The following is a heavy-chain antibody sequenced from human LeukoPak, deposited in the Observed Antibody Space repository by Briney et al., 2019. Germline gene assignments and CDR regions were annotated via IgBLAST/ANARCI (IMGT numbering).Heavy chain of an antibody. CDR1: GFTFSSYS. Sequence: PGGSLRLSCAASGFTFSSYSMNWVRQAPGKGLEWVSSISSSSSYIYYADSVKGRFTISGDNAKSSLYLQMNSLRAEDTAVYYCARVLSAAGFDFDYWGQGTLVTVSS. CDR2: ISSSSSYI. D-gene: IGHD3-10*01. J-gene: IGHJ4*02. V-gene: IGHV3-21*01. CDR3: ARVLSAAGFDFDY.